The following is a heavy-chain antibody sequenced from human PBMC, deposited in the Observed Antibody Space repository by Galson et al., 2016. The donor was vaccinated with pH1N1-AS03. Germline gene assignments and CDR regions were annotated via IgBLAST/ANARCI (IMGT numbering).Heavy chain of an antibody. CDR1: GGSISSGSYY. Sequence: ETLSLTCTVSGGSISSGSYYWAWIRQPPGKGLEWIGSIFYSGDTFYNPSLKSRVTISVDTSKNQFSLKLSSVTAADTAVYYCARRCGGGSCTDCWGQGTLSPSPQ. CDR3: ARRCGGGSCTDC. V-gene: IGHV4-39*01. J-gene: IGHJ4*02. D-gene: IGHD2-15*01. CDR2: IFYSGDT.